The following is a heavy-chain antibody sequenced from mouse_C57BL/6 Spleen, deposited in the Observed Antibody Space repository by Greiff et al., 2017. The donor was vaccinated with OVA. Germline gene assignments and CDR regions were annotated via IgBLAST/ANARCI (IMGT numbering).Heavy chain of an antibody. D-gene: IGHD1-1*01. CDR3: ARVDYCGSRYGYFDV. CDR1: GYTFTGYW. V-gene: IGHV1-9*01. CDR2: ILPGSGST. Sequence: QVQLQQSGAELMKPGASVKLSCKASGYTFTGYWIEWVKQRPGHGLEWIGEILPGSGSTNYNEKFKGKATLTADKSSTTAYMQLSSLTAEDSAIYYDARVDYCGSRYGYFDVWGTGTTVTVSS. J-gene: IGHJ1*03.